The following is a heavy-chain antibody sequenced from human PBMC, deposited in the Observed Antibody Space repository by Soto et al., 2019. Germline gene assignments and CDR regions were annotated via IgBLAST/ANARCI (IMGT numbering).Heavy chain of an antibody. CDR3: ARHHVSRTHFDY. V-gene: IGHV4-4*07. D-gene: IGHD3-10*02. Sequence: PSETLSLTCTVSGAPINSYYWSWIRQPGGEGLEWIGRIYPTGNIKYNPSLKIRVTMSANTPKNPATQKKSSATAAGAAIKYRARHHVSRTHFDYGRQGTLVTVSS. J-gene: IGHJ4*02. CDR2: IYPTGNI. CDR1: GAPINSYY.